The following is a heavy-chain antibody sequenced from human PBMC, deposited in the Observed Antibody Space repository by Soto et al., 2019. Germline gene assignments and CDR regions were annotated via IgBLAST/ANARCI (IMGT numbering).Heavy chain of an antibody. CDR1: GFTFGHFA. CDR2: ITGNGGAI. CDR3: ARVEWYVPQGDY. D-gene: IGHD3-3*01. J-gene: IGHJ4*02. Sequence: EVQLLESGGGLVQPGGSLRLSCVASGFTFGHFAMSWVRQAPGKGLEWVSTITGNGGAISYADSVKGRFTISRDNSKNTLFLRMNSLTADDTALYYCARVEWYVPQGDYWGQGTLVTVSS. V-gene: IGHV3-23*01.